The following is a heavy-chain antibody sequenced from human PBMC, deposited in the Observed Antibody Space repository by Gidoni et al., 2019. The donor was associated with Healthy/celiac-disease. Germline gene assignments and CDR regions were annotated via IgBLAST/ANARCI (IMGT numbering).Heavy chain of an antibody. J-gene: IGHJ6*02. CDR3: ARGDIVVVPAGAPDYYYYYGMDV. Sequence: QVHLVQSGAEVKKPGSSVKVSCKASGGTFSSYAISRFRQAQGQGLEWSGGIIPNFGTANYAQKFKGRVTITADESTSTAYMELSSLRSEDTAVYYCARGDIVVVPAGAPDYYYYYGMDVWGQGTTVTVSS. CDR1: GGTFSSYA. CDR2: IIPNFGTA. D-gene: IGHD2-2*01. V-gene: IGHV1-69*01.